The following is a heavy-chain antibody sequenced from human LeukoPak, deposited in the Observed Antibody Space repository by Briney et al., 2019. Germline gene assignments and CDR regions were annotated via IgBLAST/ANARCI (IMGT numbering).Heavy chain of an antibody. Sequence: PGGSLRLSCAASGFTFSSYGMHWVRQAPGKGLEWVAFIRYDGSNKYYADSVKGRFTISRDNSKNTLYLQMNSLRAEDTAVYYCAKDWTTVVTPKGYYFDSWGQGTLVTVSS. V-gene: IGHV3-30*02. J-gene: IGHJ4*02. CDR3: AKDWTTVVTPKGYYFDS. D-gene: IGHD4-23*01. CDR2: IRYDGSNK. CDR1: GFTFSSYG.